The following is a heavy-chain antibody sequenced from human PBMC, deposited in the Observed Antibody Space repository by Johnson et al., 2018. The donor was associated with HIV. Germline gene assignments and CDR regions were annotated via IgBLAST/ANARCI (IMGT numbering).Heavy chain of an antibody. J-gene: IGHJ3*02. CDR2: IYSGGST. CDR3: AKAYTYGAFDI. Sequence: VQLVESGGGLVQPGGSLRLSCAASGFTMSSNYMSWVRQAPGKGMEWVSVIYSGGSTYYADSVKGRFTISRDNSKNTLYLQMNSLRVEDTAVYCCAKAYTYGAFDIWGQGTKVTVSS. CDR1: GFTMSSNY. V-gene: IGHV3-66*01. D-gene: IGHD5-18*01.